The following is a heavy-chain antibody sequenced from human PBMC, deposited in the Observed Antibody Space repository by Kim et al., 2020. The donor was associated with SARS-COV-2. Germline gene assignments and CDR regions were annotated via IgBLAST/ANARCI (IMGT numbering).Heavy chain of an antibody. J-gene: IGHJ4*02. CDR3: ARASRYDFWSGYYGIDY. D-gene: IGHD3-3*01. V-gene: IGHV3-11*06. Sequence: VKGRFTSSRDYAKNSLYLRMNSLRAEDTAVYYCARASRYDFWSGYYGIDYWGQGALVTVSS.